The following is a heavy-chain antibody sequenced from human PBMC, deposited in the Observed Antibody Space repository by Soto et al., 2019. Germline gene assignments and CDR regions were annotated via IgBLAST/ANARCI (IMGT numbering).Heavy chain of an antibody. CDR1: GGSFSGYY. CDR2: INHSGST. D-gene: IGHD6-13*01. J-gene: IGHJ5*02. CDR3: ARVAAAGTRMSRWFDP. Sequence: SETLSLTCAVYGGSFSGYYWSWIRQPPGRGLEWIGEINHSGSTNYNPSLKSRVTISVDTSKNQFSLKLSSVTAADTAVYYCARVAAAGTRMSRWFDPWGQGTLVTVSS. V-gene: IGHV4-34*01.